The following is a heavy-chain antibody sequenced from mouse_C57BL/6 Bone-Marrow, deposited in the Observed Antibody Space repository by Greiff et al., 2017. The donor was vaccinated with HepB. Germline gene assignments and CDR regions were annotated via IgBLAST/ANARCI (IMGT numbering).Heavy chain of an antibody. V-gene: IGHV1-55*01. D-gene: IGHD2-2*01. Sequence: VQLQQPGAELVKPGASVKMSCKASGYTFTSYWITWVKQRPGQGLEWIGDIYPGSGSTNYNEKFKSKATLPVDTSSSTAYMQLSSLTSEDSAVYYCARGGFYGYDGGDYWGQGTTLTVSS. CDR3: ARGGFYGYDGGDY. CDR2: IYPGSGST. CDR1: GYTFTSYW. J-gene: IGHJ2*01.